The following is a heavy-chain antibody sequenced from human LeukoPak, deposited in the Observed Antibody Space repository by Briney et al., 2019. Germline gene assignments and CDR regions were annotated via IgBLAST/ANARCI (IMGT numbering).Heavy chain of an antibody. V-gene: IGHV3-7*01. CDR2: IKQDGSEK. D-gene: IGHD4-17*01. Sequence: GGSLRLSCAASGFTFSSYWMSWVRQAPGKGLEWVANIKQDGSEKYYVDSVKGRFTISRDNAKNSLYLQMNSLRAGDTAVYYCARAGTSTVTTDWFDPWGQGTLVTVSS. CDR3: ARAGTSTVTTDWFDP. CDR1: GFTFSSYW. J-gene: IGHJ5*02.